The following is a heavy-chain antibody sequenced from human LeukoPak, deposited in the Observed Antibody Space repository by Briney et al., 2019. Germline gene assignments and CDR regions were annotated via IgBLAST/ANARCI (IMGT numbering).Heavy chain of an antibody. CDR3: ARDSPTVTTSYGY. V-gene: IGHV3-7*01. Sequence: GGSLRLSCAVSGSTFSGYWMAWVRQVPGKEPEWVANINLDGGATYYVDSVKGRFTIYRDKATNSLFLQMNSLRAEDTAVYYCARDSPTVTTSYGYWGQGTLVTVSS. CDR1: GSTFSGYW. J-gene: IGHJ4*02. D-gene: IGHD4-17*01. CDR2: INLDGGAT.